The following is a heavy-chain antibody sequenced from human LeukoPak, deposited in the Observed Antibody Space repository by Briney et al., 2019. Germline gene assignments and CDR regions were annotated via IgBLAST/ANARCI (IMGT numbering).Heavy chain of an antibody. CDR3: AREWWGYDVLTGDNWFDP. CDR2: ISTYNGDT. J-gene: IGHJ5*02. Sequence: ASVKVSCKASGYTFTGYYMHWVRQAPGQGLEWMGWISTYNGDTNYAQKFQGRVTMTTDTSTSTAYIELRSLRSDDTAAYYCAREWWGYDVLTGDNWFDPWGQGTLVTVSS. D-gene: IGHD3-9*01. V-gene: IGHV1-18*04. CDR1: GYTFTGYY.